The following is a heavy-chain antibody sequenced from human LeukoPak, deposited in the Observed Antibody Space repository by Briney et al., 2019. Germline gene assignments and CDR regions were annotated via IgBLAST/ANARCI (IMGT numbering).Heavy chain of an antibody. J-gene: IGHJ4*02. CDR1: GFTFRSYA. CDR2: ISGSGGDT. D-gene: IGHD6-19*01. Sequence: GGSLTLSCSASGFTFRSYAIYCVRPAPGEGLEWGSGISGSGGDTYCADYVKGRFTIARDNSKNTVFLQMDRLRAEDTAVYYGAKSTAGYSSGRYPGWPIDYWGQGTLVTVSS. CDR3: AKSTAGYSSGRYPGWPIDY. V-gene: IGHV3-23*01.